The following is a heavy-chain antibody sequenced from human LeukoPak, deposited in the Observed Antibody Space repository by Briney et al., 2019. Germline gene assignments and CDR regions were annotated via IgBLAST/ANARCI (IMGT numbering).Heavy chain of an antibody. CDR2: FKSKTDAGTA. D-gene: IGHD7-27*01. Sequence: GGSLRLSCAASGFTFSNAWMSWVRQAPGKGLEWVGRFKSKTDAGTADYAAPVKGRFTISRDDSRNTLYLEMSSLKTDDTAVYYCAAGLGTTDFDSWGQGTLVTVSS. V-gene: IGHV3-15*01. CDR3: AAGLGTTDFDS. J-gene: IGHJ4*02. CDR1: GFTFSNAW.